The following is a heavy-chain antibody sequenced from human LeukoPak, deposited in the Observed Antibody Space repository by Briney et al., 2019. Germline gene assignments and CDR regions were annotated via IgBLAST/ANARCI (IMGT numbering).Heavy chain of an antibody. CDR3: AKVRIVAVPAESYYFDY. J-gene: IGHJ4*02. V-gene: IGHV3-74*01. CDR2: VDTGGGGT. D-gene: IGHD2-2*01. Sequence: GGSLRLSCTASGFTFIRYYIHWVRHAPGKGLVWVSRVDTGGGGTIYADSVKGRFTISRDNAKYTVYLQMNSLRAEDTAVYYCAKVRIVAVPAESYYFDYWGQGTLVTVSS. CDR1: GFTFIRYY.